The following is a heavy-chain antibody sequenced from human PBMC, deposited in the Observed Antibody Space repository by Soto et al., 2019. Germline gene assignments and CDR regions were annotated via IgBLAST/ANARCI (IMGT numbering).Heavy chain of an antibody. V-gene: IGHV1-18*01. CDR3: ARDTVGATRVWDWFDP. D-gene: IGHD1-26*01. J-gene: IGHJ5*02. CDR1: GYTFTSYG. Sequence: VTSEKVSCKASGYTFTSYGISWVRQAPGQGLEWMGWISAYNGNTNYAQKLQGRVTMTTDTSTSTAYMELRSLRSDDTAVYYCARDTVGATRVWDWFDPWGQGTLVTVSS. CDR2: ISAYNGNT.